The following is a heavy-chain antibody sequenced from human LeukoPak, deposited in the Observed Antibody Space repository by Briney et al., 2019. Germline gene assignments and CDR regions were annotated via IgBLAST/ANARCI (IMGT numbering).Heavy chain of an antibody. CDR1: GYTFTSYG. J-gene: IGHJ4*02. CDR2: ISAYNGNT. D-gene: IGHD3-22*01. Sequence: GASVKVSCKASGYTFTSYGISWVRQAPGQGLEWMGWISAYNGNTNYAQKLQGRVTMTTDTSTSTAYMELRSLRSDDTAVYYCARGRTDYYDSSGYPITDYWGQGTLVTVSS. V-gene: IGHV1-18*01. CDR3: ARGRTDYYDSSGYPITDY.